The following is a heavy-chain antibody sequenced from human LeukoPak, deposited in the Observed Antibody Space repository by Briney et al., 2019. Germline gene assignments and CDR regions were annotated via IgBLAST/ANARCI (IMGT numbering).Heavy chain of an antibody. Sequence: PGGSLRLSCAASGFTFSPYSMHWVRQAPGKGLEWVSYISSSGSTIYYADSVKGRFTISRDNAKNSLHLQMNSLRAEATAVYYCAELGITMIGGVWGKGTTVTISS. V-gene: IGHV3-48*04. CDR2: ISSSGSTI. CDR3: AELGITMIGGV. D-gene: IGHD3-10*02. CDR1: GFTFSPYS. J-gene: IGHJ6*04.